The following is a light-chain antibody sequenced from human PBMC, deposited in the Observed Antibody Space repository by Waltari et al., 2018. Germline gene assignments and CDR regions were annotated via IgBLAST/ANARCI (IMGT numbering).Light chain of an antibody. CDR3: NSYAGSSSWV. CDR1: SSAVGFSNY. J-gene: IGLJ3*02. Sequence: QSALTQPASVSGSPGQSITISCTGTSSAVGFSNYVSWYQQHPGKAPKLMIYDVSERPSGFSNRFSGSKSGNTASLTISGLQAEDEADYYCNSYAGSSSWVFGGGTKLTVL. V-gene: IGLV2-14*01. CDR2: DVS.